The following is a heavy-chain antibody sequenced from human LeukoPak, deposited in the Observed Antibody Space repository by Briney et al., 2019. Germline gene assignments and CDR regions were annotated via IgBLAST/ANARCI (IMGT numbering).Heavy chain of an antibody. V-gene: IGHV1-2*02. CDR1: GYTFTGYY. CDR2: INPNSGGT. J-gene: IGHJ4*02. CDR3: ARDRLDFSYYYDSSGRPEYYFDY. D-gene: IGHD3-22*01. Sequence: GASVKVSCKASGYTFTGYYIHWVRQAPGQGLEWMGWINPNSGGTNYAQKFQGRVTMTRDTSISTAYMELSRLRSDDTAVYYCARDRLDFSYYYDSSGRPEYYFDYWGQGTLVTVSS.